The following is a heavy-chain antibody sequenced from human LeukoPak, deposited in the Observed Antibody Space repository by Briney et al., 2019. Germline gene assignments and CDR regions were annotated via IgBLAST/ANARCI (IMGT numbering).Heavy chain of an antibody. V-gene: IGHV1-3*01. J-gene: IGHJ4*02. D-gene: IGHD6-19*01. Sequence: ASVKVSCKASGYTFTSYAMHWVRQAPGQRLEWMGWINAGNGNTKYSQKFQGRVTITRDTSASTAYMELSSLRSEDTAVYYCARADGQWLPFHYWGQGTLVTVSS. CDR2: INAGNGNT. CDR3: ARADGQWLPFHY. CDR1: GYTFTSYA.